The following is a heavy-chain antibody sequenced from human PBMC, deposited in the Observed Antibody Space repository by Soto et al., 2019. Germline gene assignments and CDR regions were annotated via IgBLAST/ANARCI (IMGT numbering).Heavy chain of an antibody. CDR1: GGTFSSYA. J-gene: IGHJ5*02. CDR2: IIPIFGTA. Sequence: VKVSFKASGGTFSSYAISWVRQAPGQGLEWMGGIIPIFGTANYAQKFQGRVTITADESTSTAYMELSSLRSEDTAVYYCARSGTMIVVADNWFDPWGQGTLVTVSS. D-gene: IGHD3-22*01. CDR3: ARSGTMIVVADNWFDP. V-gene: IGHV1-69*13.